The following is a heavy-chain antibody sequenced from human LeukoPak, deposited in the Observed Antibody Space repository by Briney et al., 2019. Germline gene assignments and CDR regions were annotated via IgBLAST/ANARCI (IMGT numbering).Heavy chain of an antibody. D-gene: IGHD6-13*01. CDR2: INHSGST. CDR1: GYSISDGYY. CDR3: AVAAAGSGKYFQH. V-gene: IGHV4-34*01. J-gene: IGHJ1*01. Sequence: PSETLSLTCTVSGYSISDGYYWSWIRQPPGKGLEWIGEINHSGSTNYNPSLKSRVTISVDTSKNQFSLKLSSVTAADTAVYYCAVAAAGSGKYFQHWGQGTLVTVSS.